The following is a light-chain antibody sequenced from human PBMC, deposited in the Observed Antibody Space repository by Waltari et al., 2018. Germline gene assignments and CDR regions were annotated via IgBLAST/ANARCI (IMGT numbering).Light chain of an antibody. CDR3: QQYNSYSLLS. V-gene: IGKV1-5*03. CDR2: KAS. CDR1: QSISNW. J-gene: IGKJ4*01. Sequence: RASQSISNWLARYQQKPGKAPKLLIYKASTLESGVPSRFSGRGSGTEFTLTISSLQPDDFATYYCQQYNSYSLLSFGGGTKVEIK.